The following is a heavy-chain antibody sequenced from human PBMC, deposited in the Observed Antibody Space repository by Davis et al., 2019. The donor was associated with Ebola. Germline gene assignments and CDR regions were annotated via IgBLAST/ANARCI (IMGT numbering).Heavy chain of an antibody. CDR2: IYYSGST. CDR3: ARRLRLGYCSGGNCYESTVDIDH. Sequence: SETLSLTCIVSGGSISSSSYHWGWIRQPPGKGLEWIGSIYYSGSTYYNPSLNSRVTISVDTSKNQFSLKLTSVTAADTAVYYCARRLRLGYCSGGNCYESTVDIDHWGQGTLVTVSS. J-gene: IGHJ5*02. D-gene: IGHD2-15*01. V-gene: IGHV4-39*01. CDR1: GGSISSSSYH.